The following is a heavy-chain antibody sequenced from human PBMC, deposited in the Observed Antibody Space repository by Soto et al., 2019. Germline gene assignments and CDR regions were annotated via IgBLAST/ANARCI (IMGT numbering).Heavy chain of an antibody. CDR2: IYTSGST. V-gene: IGHV4-4*07. CDR1: GGSINSYW. J-gene: IGHJ4*02. CDR3: ARDRAPGNYAFDY. Sequence: SETLSLTCTVSGGSINSYWWSWIRQPAGKGLEWIGRIYTSGSTNYNPSLKSRVTMSVDTSKNQFSLKLSSVTAADTAVYYCARDRAPGNYAFDYWGQGTLVTVSS. D-gene: IGHD4-4*01.